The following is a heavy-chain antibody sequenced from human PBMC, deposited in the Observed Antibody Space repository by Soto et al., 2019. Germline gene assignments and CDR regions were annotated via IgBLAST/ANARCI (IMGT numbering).Heavy chain of an antibody. CDR1: GFTFSTYA. CDR2: IDGSGYNT. Sequence: GSLRLSCAASGFTFSTYAMSWVRQAPGKGLEWVSAIDGSGYNTYYADSVKGRFTISRHNSMSRLYLQMNSLRTEDTAVYYCAHPRGYGVFDAYDFWGQGTMVTVSS. D-gene: IGHD4-17*01. V-gene: IGHV3-23*01. CDR3: AHPRGYGVFDAYDF. J-gene: IGHJ3*01.